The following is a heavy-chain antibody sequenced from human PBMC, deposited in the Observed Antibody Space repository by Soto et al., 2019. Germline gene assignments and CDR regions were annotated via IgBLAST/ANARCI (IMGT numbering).Heavy chain of an antibody. J-gene: IGHJ3*02. Sequence: SLTCNVSGDSISNYYWTWIRQSAGKGLEWIGRMSATGGAAYNPSLKSRLTLSRDTSKNELSLSLKFVTAADTAVYFCTRDQSGTPHIWGPGTMATVSS. CDR2: MSATGGA. V-gene: IGHV4-4*07. CDR3: TRDQSGTPHI. D-gene: IGHD1-26*01. CDR1: GDSISNYY.